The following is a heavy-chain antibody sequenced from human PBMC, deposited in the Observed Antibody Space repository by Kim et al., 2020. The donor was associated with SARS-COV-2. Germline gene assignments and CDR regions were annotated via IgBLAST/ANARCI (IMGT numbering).Heavy chain of an antibody. J-gene: IGHJ6*02. D-gene: IGHD5-18*01. CDR3: ARSNTAMLGSDYYYYGMDV. CDR2: VVPILSIT. V-gene: IGHV1-69*10. CDR1: GDTFDYYA. Sequence: SVKVSCKASGDTFDYYAISWIRQAPGQGLEWMGRVVPILSITTYVEKFRGRLSITADESTTTAYMELDSLRSEDTAVYYCARSNTAMLGSDYYYYGMDVWGQGTTVTVSS.